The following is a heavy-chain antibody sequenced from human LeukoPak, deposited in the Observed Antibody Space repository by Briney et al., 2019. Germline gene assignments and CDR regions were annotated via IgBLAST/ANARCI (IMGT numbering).Heavy chain of an antibody. CDR1: GFTFSSYS. V-gene: IGHV3-21*01. Sequence: GGSLRLSCAASGFTFSSYSMNSVRQAPGKGLEWVSSISSSSSYIYYADSVKGRFTISRDNAKNSLYLQMNSLRAEDTAVYYCARVRSVVVDYWGQGTLVTVSS. CDR3: ARVRSVVVDY. D-gene: IGHD3-22*01. CDR2: ISSSSSYI. J-gene: IGHJ4*02.